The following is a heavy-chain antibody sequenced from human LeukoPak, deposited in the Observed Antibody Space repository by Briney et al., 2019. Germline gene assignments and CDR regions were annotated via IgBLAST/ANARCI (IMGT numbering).Heavy chain of an antibody. CDR3: ARGAVSGYNVLTGYFRAFDY. V-gene: IGHV3-48*03. CDR2: ISPTGKTT. Sequence: PGGSLRLSCAASGFTFSGSEMHWVRQAPGKGLEWVAYISPTGKTTNYADSVQGRFTVSRDNDKNLIFLQMSSLRAGDTAIYYCARGAVSGYNVLTGYFRAFDYWGQGALVTVSS. D-gene: IGHD3-9*01. CDR1: GFTFSGSE. J-gene: IGHJ4*02.